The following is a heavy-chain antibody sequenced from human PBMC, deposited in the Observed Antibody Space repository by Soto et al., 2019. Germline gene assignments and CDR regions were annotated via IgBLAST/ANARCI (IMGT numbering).Heavy chain of an antibody. CDR3: VRDGEDYSDTERLYFEK. CDR2: INPSGGST. Sequence: ASAKVSWKASRYPLTSYYMHWVRQAPGQGLEWMGIINPSGGSTSYAQKFPGRVTMTRDTSTTTVYMELSSLRSEETATYYCVRDGEDYSDTERLYFEKWVQGALVIVSS. D-gene: IGHD3-22*01. J-gene: IGHJ4*02. CDR1: RYPLTSYY. V-gene: IGHV1-46*01.